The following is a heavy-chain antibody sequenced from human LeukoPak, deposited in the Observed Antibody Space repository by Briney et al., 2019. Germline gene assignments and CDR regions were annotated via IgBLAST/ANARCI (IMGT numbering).Heavy chain of an antibody. CDR1: VYSFNKFG. CDR2: ISGYSGKT. J-gene: IGHJ5*02. Sequence: VASVRVSRKASVYSFNKFGISWVRQAPGQGLEWMGWISGYSGKTDSAQKLQDRVTMTTDNSTGTAYLELRSLRSDDTAVYFCVRVGSAYGDPLEFDLWGQGTLVTVSA. CDR3: VRVGSAYGDPLEFDL. V-gene: IGHV1-18*01. D-gene: IGHD2-21*01.